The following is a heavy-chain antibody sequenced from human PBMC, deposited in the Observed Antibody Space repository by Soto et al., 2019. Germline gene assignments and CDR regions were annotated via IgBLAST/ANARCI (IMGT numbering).Heavy chain of an antibody. J-gene: IGHJ5*02. D-gene: IGHD3-16*01. CDR1: GGSFSGYY. Sequence: SETLSLTCAVYGGSFSGYYWSWIRQPPGKGLEWIGEINHSGSTNYNPSLKSRVTISVDTSKNQFSLKLLSVTAADTAVYYCARSPPNLRRGSRWFDPRGQGTLVTVSS. CDR3: ARSPPNLRRGSRWFDP. V-gene: IGHV4-34*01. CDR2: INHSGST.